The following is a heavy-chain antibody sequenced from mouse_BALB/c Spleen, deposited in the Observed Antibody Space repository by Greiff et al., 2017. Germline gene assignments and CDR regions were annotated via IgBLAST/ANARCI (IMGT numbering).Heavy chain of an antibody. D-gene: IGHD1-1*01. V-gene: IGHV2-9-2*01. CDR2: IWTGGGT. CDR3: VRDRNYGSSYWFAY. J-gene: IGHJ3*01. Sequence: ESGPGLVAPSQSLSITCTVSGFSLTSYDISWIRQPPGKGLEWLGVIWTGGGTNYNSAFMSRLSISKDNSKSQVFLKMNSLQTDDTAIYYCVRDRNYGSSYWFAYWGQGTLVTVSA. CDR1: GFSLTSYD.